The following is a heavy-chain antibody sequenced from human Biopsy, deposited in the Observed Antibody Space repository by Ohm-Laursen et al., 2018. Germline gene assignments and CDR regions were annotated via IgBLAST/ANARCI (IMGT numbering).Heavy chain of an antibody. CDR2: ISPSGATT. J-gene: IGHJ6*02. V-gene: IGHV1-46*01. CDR1: GNTFAAYH. CDR3: ARAGVGSDGTDSYYYGMDV. Sequence: SVKVSCKASGNTFAAYHIHWVRQAPGQGLEWMGVISPSGATTSFSQKFQGRITMTRDTSTGTVYMDLNSLGSEDTAVYYCARAGVGSDGTDSYYYGMDVWGPGTTVTVSS. D-gene: IGHD5-24*01.